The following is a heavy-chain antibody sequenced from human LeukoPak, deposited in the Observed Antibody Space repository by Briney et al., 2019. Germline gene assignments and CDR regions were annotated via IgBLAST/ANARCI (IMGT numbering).Heavy chain of an antibody. D-gene: IGHD3-22*01. CDR1: GYTFTRYD. CDR3: ARDSTSTIDSSGYYFDY. Sequence: GASVTVSCKASGYTFTRYDINWVRQATGQGLEWMGWMNPNSGDTGYAQNLQGRVTITRNTSISTAYMELSSLRSEDTAVYYCARDSTSTIDSSGYYFDYWGQGTLVTVSS. V-gene: IGHV1-8*03. CDR2: MNPNSGDT. J-gene: IGHJ4*02.